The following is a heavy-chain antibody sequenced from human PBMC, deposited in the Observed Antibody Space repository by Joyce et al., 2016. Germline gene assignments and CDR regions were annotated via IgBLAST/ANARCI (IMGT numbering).Heavy chain of an antibody. CDR2: INPNSGGT. CDR1: GYTFTGYY. V-gene: IGHV1-2*02. CDR3: ARAHFYDNTGYPI. Sequence: QVQLVQSGAEVKKPGAAVKVSCKASGYTFTGYYMHWVRQAPGQGLVWMGWINPNSGGTNYAQKFQGRVTMTRDTSISTAYMELSRLRSDDTAIYYCARAHFYDNTGYPIWGRGTLVTVSS. J-gene: IGHJ4*02. D-gene: IGHD3-22*01.